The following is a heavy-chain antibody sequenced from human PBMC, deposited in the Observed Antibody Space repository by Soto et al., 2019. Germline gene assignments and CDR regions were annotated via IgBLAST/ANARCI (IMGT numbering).Heavy chain of an antibody. V-gene: IGHV3-23*01. CDR1: GFTFSGYA. CDR3: AKSIYSSSSPVDY. Sequence: GGSLRLSCAASGFTFSGYAMSWVRQAPGKGLEWVSAVSGTGSSTYYADSVKGRFTISRDNSKNMLDLQMNSLRAEDTAIYYCAKSIYSSSSPVDYWGQGTLVTVSS. J-gene: IGHJ4*02. CDR2: VSGTGSST. D-gene: IGHD6-6*01.